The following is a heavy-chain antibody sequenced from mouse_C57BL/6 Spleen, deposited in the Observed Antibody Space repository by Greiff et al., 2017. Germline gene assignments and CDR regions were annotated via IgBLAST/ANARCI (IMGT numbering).Heavy chain of an antibody. J-gene: IGHJ1*03. CDR1: GFSLTSYG. D-gene: IGHD4-1*01. V-gene: IGHV2-3*01. Sequence: QVQLKESGPGLVAPSQCLSITCTASGFSLTSYGVRWVRQPPGQGLEWLGVIWGDGSTNYHSARISSLSTSKDNSKSQVFLKLNSLQTDDTATYYCASHLGREWDFDVWGTGTTVTVSS. CDR2: IWGDGST. CDR3: ASHLGREWDFDV.